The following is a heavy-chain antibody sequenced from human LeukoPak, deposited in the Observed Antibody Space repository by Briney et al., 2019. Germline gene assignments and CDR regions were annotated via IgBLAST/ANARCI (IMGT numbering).Heavy chain of an antibody. CDR1: GYTVTGYH. CDR3: ARGKAARVLTYYYYYMDV. J-gene: IGHJ6*03. V-gene: IGHV1-2*02. D-gene: IGHD6-6*01. CDR2: INPNSGGT. Sequence: ASVKVSCKASGYTVTGYHMHWVRQAPGQGLEWMGWINPNSGGTNYAQKFQGRVTMTRDTSINTAYMELSRLRSDDTAVYYCARGKAARVLTYYYYYMDVWGKGTTVTVSS.